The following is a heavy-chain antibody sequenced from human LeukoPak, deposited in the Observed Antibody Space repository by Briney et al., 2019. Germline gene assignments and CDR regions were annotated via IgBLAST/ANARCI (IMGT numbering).Heavy chain of an antibody. V-gene: IGHV3-30-3*01. D-gene: IGHD6-19*01. CDR3: ARDLRAAVAGGGWYFDL. CDR1: GFTFSSYA. Sequence: PGRSLRLSCAASGFTFSSYAMRWVRQAPGKGLEWVAVISYDGSNKYYADSVKGRFTISRDNSKNTLYLQMNSLRAEDTAVYYCARDLRAAVAGGGWYFDLWGRGTLVTVSS. J-gene: IGHJ2*01. CDR2: ISYDGSNK.